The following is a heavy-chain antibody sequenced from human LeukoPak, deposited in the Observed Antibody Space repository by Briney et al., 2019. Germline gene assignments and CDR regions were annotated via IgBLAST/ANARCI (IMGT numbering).Heavy chain of an antibody. D-gene: IGHD2-2*01. CDR2: ISAYNGNT. V-gene: IGHV1-18*01. CDR1: GYTFTSYG. Sequence: ASVKVSCKASGYTFTSYGISWVRQAPGQGLEWMRWISAYNGNTNYAQKLQGRVTMTTDTSTSTAYMELRSLRSDDTAVYYCARDRHGGSFGIVVVPAAYYYYYMDVWGKGTTVTVSS. CDR3: ARDRHGGSFGIVVVPAAYYYYYMDV. J-gene: IGHJ6*03.